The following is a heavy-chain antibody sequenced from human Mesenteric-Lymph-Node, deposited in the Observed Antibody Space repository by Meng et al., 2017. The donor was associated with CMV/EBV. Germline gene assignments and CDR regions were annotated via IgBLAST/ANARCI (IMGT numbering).Heavy chain of an antibody. V-gene: IGHV4-31*03. D-gene: IGHD6-19*01. Sequence: SETLSLTCTVSGGSISSGGYYWSWIRQHPGKGLEWIGYIYYSGSTYYNPSLKSRVTISVDTSKNQFSLKLSSVTAADTAVYYCAREGSGWANDYWGQGTLVTVSS. CDR1: GGSISSGGYY. CDR2: IYYSGST. CDR3: AREGSGWANDY. J-gene: IGHJ4*02.